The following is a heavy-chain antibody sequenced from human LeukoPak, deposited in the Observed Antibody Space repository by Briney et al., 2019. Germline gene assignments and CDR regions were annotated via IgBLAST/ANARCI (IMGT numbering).Heavy chain of an antibody. V-gene: IGHV3-7*01. CDR3: ARDHRAIAVAGTGIYYYYGMDV. Sequence: GGSLRLSCAASGFTFSSYWMSWVRQAPGKGLEWVANIKQDGSEKYYVDSVKGRLTISRDNAKNSLYLQMNSLRAEDTAVYYCARDHRAIAVAGTGIYYYYGMDVWGQGTTVTVSS. J-gene: IGHJ6*02. D-gene: IGHD6-19*01. CDR1: GFTFSSYW. CDR2: IKQDGSEK.